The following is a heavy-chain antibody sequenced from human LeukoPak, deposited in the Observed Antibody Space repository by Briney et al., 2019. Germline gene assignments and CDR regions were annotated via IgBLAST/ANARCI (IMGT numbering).Heavy chain of an antibody. D-gene: IGHD3-10*01. CDR2: IYTSGST. CDR1: GGSISSGSYY. J-gene: IGHJ6*03. Sequence: TSSQALSLTCTVSGGSISSGSYYWSWIRQPAGKGLEWIGRIYTSGSTNYNPSLKSRVTISVDTSKNQFSLKLSSVTAADTAVYYCARCPLDYYGSGSYYHYYYYYMDVWGKGTTVTISS. V-gene: IGHV4-61*02. CDR3: ARCPLDYYGSGSYYHYYYYYMDV.